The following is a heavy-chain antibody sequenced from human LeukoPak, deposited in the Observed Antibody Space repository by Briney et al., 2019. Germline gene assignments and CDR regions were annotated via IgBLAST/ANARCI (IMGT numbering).Heavy chain of an antibody. J-gene: IGHJ4*02. CDR2: IYYSVST. D-gene: IGHD3-22*01. CDR3: ARGWGYFDY. Sequence: SETLSLTCTVSGGSISSYYWSWIRQPPGKGLEWIGYIYYSVSTNYNPSLKSRVTISVDTSKNQFSPKLSSVTAADTAVYYCARGWGYFDYWGQGTLVTVSS. V-gene: IGHV4-59*01. CDR1: GGSISSYY.